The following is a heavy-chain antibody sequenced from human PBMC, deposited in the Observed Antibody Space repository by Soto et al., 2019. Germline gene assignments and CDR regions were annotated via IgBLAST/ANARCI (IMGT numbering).Heavy chain of an antibody. J-gene: IGHJ6*03. CDR3: ARGPGSSIAARGSALGYYMDV. V-gene: IGHV4-34*01. CDR2: INHSGST. CDR1: GGSFSGYY. D-gene: IGHD6-6*01. Sequence: SETLSLTCAVYGGSFSGYYWSWIRQPPGKGLEWIGEINHSGSTNYNPSLKSRVAISVDTSKNQFSLKLSSVTAADTAVYYCARGPGSSIAARGSALGYYMDVWGKGTTVTVSS.